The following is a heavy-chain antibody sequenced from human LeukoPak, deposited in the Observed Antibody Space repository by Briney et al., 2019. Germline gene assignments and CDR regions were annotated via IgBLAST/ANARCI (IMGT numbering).Heavy chain of an antibody. D-gene: IGHD3-10*01. CDR1: GFSLSTSGVG. J-gene: IGHJ4*02. CDR2: IYWDDDK. V-gene: IGHV2-5*02. CDR3: AHRTWEVRVFDY. Sequence: SGPTLVKPPQTLTLTCTFSGFSLSTSGVGVGWIRQPPGKALEWLALIYWDDDKRYSPSLKSRLTITKDTSKNQVVLTMTNMDPVDTATYYCAHRTWEVRVFDYWGQGTLVTVSS.